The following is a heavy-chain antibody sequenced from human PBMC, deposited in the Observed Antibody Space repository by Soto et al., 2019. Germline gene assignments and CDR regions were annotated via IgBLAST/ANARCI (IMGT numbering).Heavy chain of an antibody. CDR3: TASSWTGAGLDF. V-gene: IGHV1-8*01. D-gene: IGHD6-13*01. Sequence: ASVKVSCKASGYTFTSWDVYWVRQAAGQGLEWMGYMNPRSGNTGYEQKFQGRVTMTRDTSISTAYMELSSLTSDDTDVYYCTASSWTGAGLDFWGQGTQVTIXS. J-gene: IGHJ4*02. CDR1: GYTFTSWD. CDR2: MNPRSGNT.